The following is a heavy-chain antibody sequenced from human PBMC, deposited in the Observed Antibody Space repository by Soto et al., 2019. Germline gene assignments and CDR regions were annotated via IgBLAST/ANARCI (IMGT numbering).Heavy chain of an antibody. CDR2: ISTSSSYI. J-gene: IGHJ4*02. D-gene: IGHD1-26*01. Sequence: ESGGGLVKPGGSLRLSCAASGFTFSSYSMNWVRQAPGKGLEWVSSISTSSSYIFYADSLKGRFTISRDNAKNSLYLQMNSLRAEDTAVYYCARDAGRATPWYWGQGTLVTVSS. CDR3: ARDAGRATPWY. CDR1: GFTFSSYS. V-gene: IGHV3-21*01.